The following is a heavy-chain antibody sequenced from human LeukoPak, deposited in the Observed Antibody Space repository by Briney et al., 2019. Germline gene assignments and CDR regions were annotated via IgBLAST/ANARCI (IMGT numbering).Heavy chain of an antibody. CDR3: ARDPGYDILTGWGAFDI. D-gene: IGHD3-9*01. J-gene: IGHJ3*02. CDR2: IYYSGST. Sequence: SETLSLTCTVSGGSISSSNYYWGWIRQPPGKGLEWIGSIYYSGSTYYSPSLKSRVTISVDTSKNQFSLKLSSVTAADTAVYYCARDPGYDILTGWGAFDIWGQGTMVTVSS. CDR1: GGSISSSNYY. V-gene: IGHV4-39*07.